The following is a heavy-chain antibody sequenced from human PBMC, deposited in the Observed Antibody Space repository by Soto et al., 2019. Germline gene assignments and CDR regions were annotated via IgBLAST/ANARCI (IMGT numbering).Heavy chain of an antibody. J-gene: IGHJ4*02. CDR1: GFTFTDYY. V-gene: IGHV3-11*01. CDR2: ISSGGTTI. D-gene: IGHD3-3*01. Sequence: GGSLRLSCTASGFTFTDYYMNWIRQAPGKGLEWLSYISSGGTTISYADSVKGRFTISRDNARNSLFLQMNSLRAEDTALYYCARGITNFGVIIENWGQGTLVTVSS. CDR3: ARGITNFGVIIEN.